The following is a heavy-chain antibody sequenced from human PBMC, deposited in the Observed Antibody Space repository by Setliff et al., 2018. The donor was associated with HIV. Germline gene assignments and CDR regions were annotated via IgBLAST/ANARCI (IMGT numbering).Heavy chain of an antibody. Sequence: ASVKVSCKTSGFTFTGHFIHWVRHAPGQGLEWMAWINPNSGGTYSAEKFQGRIIVTSDTSISTAYMELTNLRSEDTAIYYCARGAADNYYYYMDVWGKGTTVTVSS. CDR1: GFTFTGHF. D-gene: IGHD2-15*01. V-gene: IGHV1-2*02. J-gene: IGHJ6*03. CDR3: ARGAADNYYYYMDV. CDR2: INPNSGGT.